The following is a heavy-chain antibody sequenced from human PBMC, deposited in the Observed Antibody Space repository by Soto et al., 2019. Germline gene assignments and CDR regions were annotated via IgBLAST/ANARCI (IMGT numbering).Heavy chain of an antibody. D-gene: IGHD6-13*01. CDR3: AKDRGAAPV. Sequence: PGGSLRLSCVASGFTFSSYAMSWVRQVPGKGLEWVSTISDAAGSAYYVDSVKGRFTISRDNSKKTLYLQMNSLRAEDTAVYYCAKDRGAAPVWGQGTLVTVSS. CDR1: GFTFSSYA. J-gene: IGHJ4*02. CDR2: ISDAAGSA. V-gene: IGHV3-23*01.